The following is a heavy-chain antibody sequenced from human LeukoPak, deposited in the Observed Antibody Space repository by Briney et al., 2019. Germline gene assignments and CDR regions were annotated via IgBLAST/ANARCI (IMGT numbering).Heavy chain of an antibody. J-gene: IGHJ4*02. D-gene: IGHD3-22*01. CDR2: IVVGSANT. CDR3: AIEVYYHDTNSFVY. V-gene: IGHV1-58*01. CDR1: GFTFSNSA. Sequence: SVKVSCKASGFTFSNSAVQWVRQARGQRLEWIGWIVVGSANTNYAQKFQDRVTITRDMSTGTAYMDLSSLTSDDTAIYYCAIEVYYHDTNSFVYWGQGTLVTVSS.